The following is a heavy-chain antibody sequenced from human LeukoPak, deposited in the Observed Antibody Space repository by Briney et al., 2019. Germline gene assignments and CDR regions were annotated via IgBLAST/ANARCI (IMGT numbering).Heavy chain of an antibody. J-gene: IGHJ6*02. Sequence: PSETLSLTCTVSGGSIRSSSYYWGWIRQPPGKGLEWIGSIYYSGITYYNPSLKSRVTISVDTSKNQFSLKLSSVTAADTAVYYCARQGGDYYYYYGMDVWGQGTTVTVSS. CDR3: ARQGGDYYYYYGMDV. CDR1: GGSIRSSSYY. CDR2: IYYSGIT. D-gene: IGHD3-16*01. V-gene: IGHV4-39*01.